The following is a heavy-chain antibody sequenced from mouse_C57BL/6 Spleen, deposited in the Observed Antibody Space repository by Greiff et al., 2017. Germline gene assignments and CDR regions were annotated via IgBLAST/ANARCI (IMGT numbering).Heavy chain of an antibody. D-gene: IGHD2-4*01. CDR1: GYTFTDYE. CDR3: SYDYDGWFAY. V-gene: IGHV1-15*01. Sequence: QVQLQQSGAELVRPGASVTLSCKASGYTFTDYEMHWVKQTPVHGLEWIGALDPETGGTAYNQKFKGKAILTADKSSSTAYMELRSLTSEDSAVYYCSYDYDGWFAYWCQGTLVTVSA. CDR2: LDPETGGT. J-gene: IGHJ3*01.